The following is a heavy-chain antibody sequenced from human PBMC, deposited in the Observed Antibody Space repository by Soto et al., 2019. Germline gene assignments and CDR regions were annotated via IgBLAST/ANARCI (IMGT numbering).Heavy chain of an antibody. CDR1: GFTFSNYE. D-gene: IGHD6-13*01. V-gene: IGHV3-64*01. CDR2: ISNNGAHT. Sequence: EAQLVESGGGLVQPGGSLRLSCAASGFTFSNYEMHWVRQAPGKGLEYVAGISNNGAHTDYAKSVKGRFTISRDNSENTRYLQMGSLRAEDMALYYCARGGYGSRWPNVYMDVWGKGTTVTVSS. J-gene: IGHJ6*03. CDR3: ARGGYGSRWPNVYMDV.